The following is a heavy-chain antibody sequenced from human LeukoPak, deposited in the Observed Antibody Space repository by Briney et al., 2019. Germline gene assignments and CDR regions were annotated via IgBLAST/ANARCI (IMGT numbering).Heavy chain of an antibody. CDR2: ISDSGTST. J-gene: IGHJ4*02. CDR1: GFTFSSYA. D-gene: IGHD3-10*01. Sequence: AGGSLRLSCAASGFTFSSYAMSWVRQAPGKGLEWVSLISDSGTSTYYPDSVKGRFTISRDNSKNTVYLQMNSLRAEGTAVYYCAKGVSGYGSGRPFDYWGQGTLVTVSS. V-gene: IGHV3-23*01. CDR3: AKGVSGYGSGRPFDY.